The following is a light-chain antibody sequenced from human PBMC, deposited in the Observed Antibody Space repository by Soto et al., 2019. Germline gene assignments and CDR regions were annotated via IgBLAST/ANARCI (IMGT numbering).Light chain of an antibody. J-gene: IGKJ2*01. V-gene: IGKV3-20*01. CDR1: QSLSKSH. CDR3: QHYDNSPPFT. Sequence: EIVLTQSPGTLSLSPGERATLSCRASQSLSKSHLAWYQQKPGQSPRLLIYDASSRATGIADRFSGSGSGTDFTVTISRLEPEDFAVYFCQHYDNSPPFTFGQGTKLEIK. CDR2: DAS.